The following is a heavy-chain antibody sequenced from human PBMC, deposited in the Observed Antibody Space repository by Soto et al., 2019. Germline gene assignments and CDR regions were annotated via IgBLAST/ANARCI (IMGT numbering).Heavy chain of an antibody. D-gene: IGHD3-22*01. J-gene: IGHJ6*02. Sequence: EVQLVESGGGLVKPGGSLRLSCAASGFTFSTYSMNWVRQAPGKGLEWVSSISSSGSYIYYADSVKGRFTISRDNAKTSLYLQMNCLRAEDKAVYYCARYDSSGYYWPYYYYGMDLWGQGTTVTVSS. CDR2: ISSSGSYI. CDR1: GFTFSTYS. CDR3: ARYDSSGYYWPYYYYGMDL. V-gene: IGHV3-21*01.